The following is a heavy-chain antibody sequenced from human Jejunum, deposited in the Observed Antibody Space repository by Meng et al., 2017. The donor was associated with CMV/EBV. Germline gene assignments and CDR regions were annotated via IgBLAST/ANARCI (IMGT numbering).Heavy chain of an antibody. J-gene: IGHJ4*02. V-gene: IGHV1-3*01. D-gene: IGHD3-16*01. Sequence: SCRTSGYTFANYAVHWVRQAPGQGLEWMGWINADSGKTKYSQNFQDRVTFTRDTSATTAYMELSSLRSEDTALHYCARARASFYSDYWGQGTLVTVSS. CDR1: GYTFANYA. CDR3: ARARASFYSDY. CDR2: INADSGKT.